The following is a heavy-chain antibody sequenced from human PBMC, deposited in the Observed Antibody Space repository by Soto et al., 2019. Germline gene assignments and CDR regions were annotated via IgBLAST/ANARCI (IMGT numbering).Heavy chain of an antibody. CDR3: VKYTVTEDLGES. V-gene: IGHV3-23*01. J-gene: IGHJ5*02. Sequence: EVQLLESGGDVVRPGGSLRLSCAASGFTFSSYAMGWVRQAPGKGLEWVAGVSRAGTYTFYAGSVRGRFSISRDNSRDTVDLYMNALRGDGTAIYFCVKYTVTEDLGESWGQGTLVSVSS. D-gene: IGHD3-16*01. CDR1: GFTFSSYA. CDR2: VSRAGTYT.